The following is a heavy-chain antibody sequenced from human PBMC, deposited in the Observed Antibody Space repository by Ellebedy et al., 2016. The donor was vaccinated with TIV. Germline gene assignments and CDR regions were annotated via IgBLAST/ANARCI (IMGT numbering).Heavy chain of an antibody. CDR2: GYT. V-gene: IGHV3-53*04. D-gene: IGHD3-10*01. CDR1: GFIVSTNH. J-gene: IGHJ4*02. Sequence: GESLKISCTASGFIVSTNHMSWVRQAPGKRLEWVGGYTNYADSVKGRFTISTHNSRNTLYLQMTNLRTEDTAVYYCAKGSFPFGDKSERIYSFQYWGQGTLVTVSS. CDR3: AKGSFPFGDKSERIYSFQY.